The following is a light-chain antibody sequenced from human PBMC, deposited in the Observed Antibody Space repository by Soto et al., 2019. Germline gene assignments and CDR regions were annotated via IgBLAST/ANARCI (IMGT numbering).Light chain of an antibody. CDR2: DAS. V-gene: IGKV3-20*01. Sequence: ESVLTQSQGTLSLSPGERVTLSCRASQTFGRTYLAWYQRKPGQSPRLLIYDASSRATGIPDRFSGSGSGTDFTLTISRLEPEDFAVYYCQQFGTSPLYTFGQGTKLEIK. CDR3: QQFGTSPLYT. J-gene: IGKJ2*01. CDR1: QTFGRTY.